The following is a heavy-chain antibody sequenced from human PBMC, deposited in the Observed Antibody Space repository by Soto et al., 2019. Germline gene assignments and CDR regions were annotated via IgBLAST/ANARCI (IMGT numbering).Heavy chain of an antibody. CDR2: IYYSGST. V-gene: IGHV4-30-4*01. CDR1: GGSISSGDYY. Sequence: SETLSLTCTVSGGSISSGDYYWSWIRQPPGKGLEWIGYIYYSGSTYYTPSLKSRVTISIDTSKNQFSLKLSSVTAADTAVYYCARDVLYSTSRIDSWGQGTLVTVSS. J-gene: IGHJ4*02. D-gene: IGHD6-6*01. CDR3: ARDVLYSTSRIDS.